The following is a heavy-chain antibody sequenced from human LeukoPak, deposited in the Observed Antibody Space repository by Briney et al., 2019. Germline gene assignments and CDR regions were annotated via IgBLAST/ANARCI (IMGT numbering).Heavy chain of an antibody. CDR3: ARGEGIYSSSSPFDY. V-gene: IGHV3-48*02. CDR2: ISSSSSTI. D-gene: IGHD6-6*01. Sequence: GGSLRLSCAASGFTFSSYSMNWVRQAPGKGLEWVSYISSSSSTIYYADSVKGRFTISRDNAKNPLYLQMNSLRDEDTAVYYCARGEGIYSSSSPFDYWGQGTLVTVSS. J-gene: IGHJ4*02. CDR1: GFTFSSYS.